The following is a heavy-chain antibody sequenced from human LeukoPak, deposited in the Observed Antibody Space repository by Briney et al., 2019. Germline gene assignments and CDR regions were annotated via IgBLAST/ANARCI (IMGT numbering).Heavy chain of an antibody. CDR1: GFTFSSYA. CDR2: ISGSGGST. V-gene: IGHV3-23*01. Sequence: PGGSLRLSCAASGFTFSSYAMSWVRQAPGKGLEWVSAISGSGGSTYYADSVKGRFTISRDNSKNTLYLQMNSLRAEETAVYYCAKWILTPGTTGTTPVRYFDYWGQGTLVTVSS. CDR3: AKWILTPGTTGTTPVRYFDY. D-gene: IGHD1-1*01. J-gene: IGHJ4*02.